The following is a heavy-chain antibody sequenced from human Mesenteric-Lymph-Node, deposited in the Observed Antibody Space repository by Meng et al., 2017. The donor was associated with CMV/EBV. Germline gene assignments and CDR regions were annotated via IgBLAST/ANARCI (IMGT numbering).Heavy chain of an antibody. CDR1: GGTFSSYN. Sequence: QVQLVQSGAEVKKPGSSVKVSCKASGGTFSSYNISWVRQSPGQGLEWMGRIIHLLGIANYAQKFQGRVTITADKSTSTANLELSSLRSEDTAVYYCAGSIAAAGSRWFDPWGQGTLVTVSS. D-gene: IGHD6-13*01. V-gene: IGHV1-69*02. J-gene: IGHJ5*02. CDR2: IIHLLGIA. CDR3: AGSIAAAGSRWFDP.